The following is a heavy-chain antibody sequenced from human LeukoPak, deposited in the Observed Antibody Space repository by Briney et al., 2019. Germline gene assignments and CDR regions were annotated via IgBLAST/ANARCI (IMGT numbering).Heavy chain of an antibody. D-gene: IGHD3-22*01. J-gene: IGHJ4*02. V-gene: IGHV4-59*01. CDR1: GGSISSYY. CDR3: ARVTGYMIEDYFDY. CDR2: IYYSGST. Sequence: PSETLSLTCTVSGGSISSYYWSWIRQPPGKGREWLVYIYYSGSTNYKPSLKSRVTISVETSKNQFSLKMRSVTAADTAVYYCARVTGYMIEDYFDYWGQGTLVTVSS.